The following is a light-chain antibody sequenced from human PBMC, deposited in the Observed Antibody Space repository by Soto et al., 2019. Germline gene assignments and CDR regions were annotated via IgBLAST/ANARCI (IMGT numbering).Light chain of an antibody. CDR3: QSYDSSLSGYV. V-gene: IGLV1-40*01. Sequence: QSVLTQPPSVSGAAGQRVTISCTGSSSNIGVGYAVHWYQQLPGTAPKLLIYGNINRPSGVPDRFSGSKSGTSASLAITGLQAEDEAYYYCQSYDSSLSGYVFGTGTKLTVL. CDR2: GNI. J-gene: IGLJ1*01. CDR1: SSNIGVGYA.